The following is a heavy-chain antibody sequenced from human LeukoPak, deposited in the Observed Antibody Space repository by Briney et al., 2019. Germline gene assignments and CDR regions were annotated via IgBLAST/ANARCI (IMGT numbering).Heavy chain of an antibody. CDR3: ARQGQVTFGGVIVSGDHWPY. D-gene: IGHD3-16*02. J-gene: IGHJ4*02. CDR2: IYPGDSDT. Sequence: GESLKISCKGSGYSFSSYWIAWVRQMPGKGLEWMGIIYPGDSDTRYSPSFQGQVTISADKSISTAYLQWSSLKASDTAMYYCARQGQVTFGGVIVSGDHWPYWGEGTLVTVSS. CDR1: GYSFSSYW. V-gene: IGHV5-51*01.